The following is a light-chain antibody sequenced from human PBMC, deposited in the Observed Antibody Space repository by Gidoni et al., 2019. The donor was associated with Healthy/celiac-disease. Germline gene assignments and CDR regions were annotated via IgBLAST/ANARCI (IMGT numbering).Light chain of an antibody. J-gene: IGKJ3*01. CDR2: LGS. CDR1: PSLLHSNGYNY. V-gene: IGKV2-28*01. CDR3: MQALQTPRIT. Sequence: DTVMTQSPLSLPDTPGEPAAISYRSSPSLLHSNGYNYLDWYLQKPGQSPQLLIYLGSNRASGVPDRFSGSGSGTDFTLKISRVEAEDVGVYYYMQALQTPRITFXPXTKVDIK.